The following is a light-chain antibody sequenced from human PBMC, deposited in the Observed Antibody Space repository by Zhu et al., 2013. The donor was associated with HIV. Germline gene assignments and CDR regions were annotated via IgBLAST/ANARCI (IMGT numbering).Light chain of an antibody. V-gene: IGKV1-9*01. Sequence: IQLTQSPSSLSASVGDRVTITCRASQGISSYLAWFQQKPGKAPKLLISDASTLQSGVPSRFSGSGSGTDFTLTVNCLQTEDAATYFCQQFDSFPYTFGQGTKLDIK. CDR2: DAS. CDR1: QGISSY. CDR3: QQFDSFPYT. J-gene: IGKJ2*01.